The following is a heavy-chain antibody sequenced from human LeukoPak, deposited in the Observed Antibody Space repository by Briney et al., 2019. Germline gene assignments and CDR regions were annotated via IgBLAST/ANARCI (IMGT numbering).Heavy chain of an antibody. V-gene: IGHV1-2*02. Sequence: ASVKVSCKASGYTFTGYYMHWLRQAPGQGLEWMGWINPNSGGTNYAQKFQGRVTMTRDTPISTAYMELSRLRSDDTAVYYCARDPAPNYYDSSGYYYFDYWGQGTLVTVSS. CDR2: INPNSGGT. J-gene: IGHJ4*02. CDR1: GYTFTGYY. CDR3: ARDPAPNYYDSSGYYYFDY. D-gene: IGHD3-22*01.